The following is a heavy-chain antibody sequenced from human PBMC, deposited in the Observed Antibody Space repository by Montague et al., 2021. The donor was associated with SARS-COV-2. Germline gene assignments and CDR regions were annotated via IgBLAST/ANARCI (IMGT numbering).Heavy chain of an antibody. CDR1: GYPFNSHG. D-gene: IGHD3-22*01. CDR3: ARDTGSTGYDC. V-gene: IGHV1-18*04. Sequence: SVKVSCKASGYPFNSHGFAWVRQAPGQGLEWMGWISGYNEKTNYAQNFQGRFTMTKDMSTNTAYMELRSLTSDDTAVYFCARDTGSTGYDCWGQGTLVTVSS. J-gene: IGHJ4*02. CDR2: ISGYNEKT.